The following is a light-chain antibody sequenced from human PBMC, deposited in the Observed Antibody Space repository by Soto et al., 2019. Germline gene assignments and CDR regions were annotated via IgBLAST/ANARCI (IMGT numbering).Light chain of an antibody. J-gene: IGKJ1*01. CDR1: QSIRSL. Sequence: DIQMTQSPSTLSASVGDRVTITCRASQSIRSLLAWYQQKPGKAPKVLIYDASSLESGVPSRFSGSGSGTEFTLTISSLQPDDFATYYCQHYNSYSEAFGQGTKVDIK. CDR2: DAS. V-gene: IGKV1-5*01. CDR3: QHYNSYSEA.